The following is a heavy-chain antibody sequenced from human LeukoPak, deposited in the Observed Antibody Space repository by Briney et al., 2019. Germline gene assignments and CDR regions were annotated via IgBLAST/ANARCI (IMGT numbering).Heavy chain of an antibody. CDR2: INHSGST. V-gene: IGHV4-34*01. Sequence: SETLSLTCAVYGGSFSGYYWSWLRQPPGKGLEWIGEINHSGSTNYNPSLKSRVTISVDTSKNQFSLKLSSVTAADTAVYYCAREKRFGESNWFDPWGQGTLVTVSS. CDR3: AREKRFGESNWFDP. J-gene: IGHJ5*02. CDR1: GGSFSGYY. D-gene: IGHD3-10*01.